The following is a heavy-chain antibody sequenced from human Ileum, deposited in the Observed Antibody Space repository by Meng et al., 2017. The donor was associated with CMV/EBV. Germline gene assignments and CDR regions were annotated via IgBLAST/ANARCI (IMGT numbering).Heavy chain of an antibody. CDR3: ARDHYQLLYALFQH. V-gene: IGHV3-66*02. CDR1: GFTVSRNY. D-gene: IGHD2-2*02. Sequence: GGSLRLSCAVSGFTVSRNYMSWLRQAPGKGLEWVSLIYTGGTTTYADSVKGRFTISRDNSKNTLYLQMNSLRAEDTAVYYCARDHYQLLYALFQHWGQGTLVTVSS. CDR2: IYTGGTT. J-gene: IGHJ1*01.